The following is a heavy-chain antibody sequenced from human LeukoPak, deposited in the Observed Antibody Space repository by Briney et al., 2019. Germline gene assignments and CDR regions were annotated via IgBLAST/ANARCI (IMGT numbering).Heavy chain of an antibody. D-gene: IGHD2-2*01. CDR2: INPNSGDT. CDR1: GYTFTGYH. J-gene: IGHJ4*02. Sequence: VASVKVSCKASGYTFTGYHMHWVRQAPGQGLEWMGRINPNSGDTNYAQKFQGGVTMTRDTSISTAYVELSRLRSDDTAVYYCARDYCSSTSCLFDYWGQGTLVTVSS. V-gene: IGHV1-2*06. CDR3: ARDYCSSTSCLFDY.